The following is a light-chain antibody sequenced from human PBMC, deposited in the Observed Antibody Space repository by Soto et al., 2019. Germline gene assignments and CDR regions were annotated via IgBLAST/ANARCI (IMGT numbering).Light chain of an antibody. CDR2: GAS. CDR1: QSVSSN. Sequence: EIVMTQSPATLSVSPGERATLAWWCSQSVSSNLAWYQQNPGQAPRLLIYGASNRATGIPDRFSGSGSGTDFTLTISRLEPEDFAVYYCQQYGSSPRRLTFGGGTKVDIK. J-gene: IGKJ4*01. CDR3: QQYGSSPRRLT. V-gene: IGKV3-20*01.